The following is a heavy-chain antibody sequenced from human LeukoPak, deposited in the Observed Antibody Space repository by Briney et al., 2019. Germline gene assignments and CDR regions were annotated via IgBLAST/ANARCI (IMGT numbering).Heavy chain of an antibody. V-gene: IGHV1-2*02. Sequence: GESLKISCKGSGYTFTGYYMHWVRQAPGQGLEWMGWINPNSGGTNYAQKFQGRVTMTRDTSISTAYMELSRLRSDDTAVYYCARDVRELELRSFSEYYYCYYMDVWGKGTTVTVSS. J-gene: IGHJ6*03. CDR1: GYTFTGYY. CDR2: INPNSGGT. CDR3: ARDVRELELRSFSEYYYCYYMDV. D-gene: IGHD1-7*01.